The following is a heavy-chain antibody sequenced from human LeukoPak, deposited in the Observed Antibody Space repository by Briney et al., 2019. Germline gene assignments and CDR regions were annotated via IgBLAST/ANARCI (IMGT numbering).Heavy chain of an antibody. Sequence: PSETLSLTCAVYGGSFSGYYWSWIRQPPGKGLEWIGEINHSGSTNYNPSLKSRVTISVDTSKNQFSLKLSSVTAADTAVYYCARQQIYVGTGMVDYFDYWGQGILVTVSS. CDR1: GGSFSGYY. V-gene: IGHV4-34*01. CDR3: ARQQIYVGTGMVDYFDY. CDR2: INHSGST. D-gene: IGHD5-18*01. J-gene: IGHJ4*02.